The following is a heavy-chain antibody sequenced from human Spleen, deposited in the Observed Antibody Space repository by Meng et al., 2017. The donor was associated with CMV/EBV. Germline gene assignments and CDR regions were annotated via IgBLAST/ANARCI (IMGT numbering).Heavy chain of an antibody. CDR2: IRYDGSNK. CDR3: AKGNPSPRD. V-gene: IGHV3-30*02. CDR1: GFIFSDYE. J-gene: IGHJ4*02. D-gene: IGHD3-10*01. Sequence: GESLKISCAASGFIFSDYEMNWVRQAPGKGLEWVAFIRYDGSNKYYADSVKGRFTISRDNSKNTLYLQMNSLRAEDTAVYYCAKGNPSPRDWGQGTLVTVSS.